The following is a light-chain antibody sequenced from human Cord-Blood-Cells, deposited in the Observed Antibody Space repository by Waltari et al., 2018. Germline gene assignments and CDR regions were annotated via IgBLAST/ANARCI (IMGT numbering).Light chain of an antibody. Sequence: QSALTQPRSVSGSPGQSVPISCTGTSSDVGGYNYVSWYQQHPGKAPKLMIYDVSKRPSGVPDRFSGSKSGNTASLTISGLQAEDEADYYCCSYAGSYRWVFGGGTKLTVL. CDR1: SSDVGGYNY. V-gene: IGLV2-11*01. CDR3: CSYAGSYRWV. J-gene: IGLJ3*02. CDR2: DVS.